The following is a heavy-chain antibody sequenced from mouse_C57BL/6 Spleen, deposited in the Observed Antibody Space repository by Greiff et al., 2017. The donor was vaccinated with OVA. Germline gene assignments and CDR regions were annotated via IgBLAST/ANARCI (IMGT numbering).Heavy chain of an antibody. CDR1: GYTFTSYW. Sequence: QVQLQQPGAELVKPGASVKLSCKASGYTFTSYWMHWVKQRPGQGLEWIGRIHPSDSDTNYNQKFKGKATLTVDKSSSTAYMQLSSLTSEDSAVYYCATTYCCNVYFEYWGRGTTLTVSS. D-gene: IGHD2-10*01. CDR3: ATTYCCNVYFEY. J-gene: IGHJ2*01. CDR2: IHPSDSDT. V-gene: IGHV1-74*01.